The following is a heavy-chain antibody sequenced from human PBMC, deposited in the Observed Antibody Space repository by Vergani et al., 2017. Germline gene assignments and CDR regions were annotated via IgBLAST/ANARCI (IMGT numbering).Heavy chain of an antibody. CDR2: IYHSGST. D-gene: IGHD6-13*01. J-gene: IGHJ5*02. CDR3: TRQVGSNWSNWFDP. V-gene: IGHV4-59*08. CDR1: GDSISSYY. Sequence: QVQLQESGPGLMKPSETLSLTCTVSGDSISSYYWTWIRQPPGKGLEWIGYIYHSGSTHYNPSLQSRVTMSGDTSKNHFSLKLSSVTAADTAVYYCTRQVGSNWSNWFDPWGQGTLVTVSS.